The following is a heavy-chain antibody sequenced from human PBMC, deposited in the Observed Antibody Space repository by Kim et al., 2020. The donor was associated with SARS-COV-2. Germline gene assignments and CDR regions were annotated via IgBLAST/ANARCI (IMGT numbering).Heavy chain of an antibody. Sequence: GGSLRLSCAASGFTFSSYGMHWVRQAPGKGLEWVAVIWYDGSNKYYADSVKGRFTISRDNSKNTLYLQMNSLRAEDTAVYYCARDLAAHIVVVPAAMVRDVFIDYWGQGTLVTVSS. CDR1: GFTFSSYG. V-gene: IGHV3-33*01. D-gene: IGHD2-2*01. CDR2: IWYDGSNK. J-gene: IGHJ4*02. CDR3: ARDLAAHIVVVPAAMVRDVFIDY.